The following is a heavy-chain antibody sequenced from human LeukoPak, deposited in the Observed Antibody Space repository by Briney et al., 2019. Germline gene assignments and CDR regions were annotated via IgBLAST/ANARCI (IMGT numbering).Heavy chain of an antibody. J-gene: IGHJ4*02. CDR1: GGSISNSFYY. D-gene: IGHD3-22*01. CDR2: IYYSGST. Sequence: SETLSLTCTVSGGSISNSFYYWGWIRQPPGEGLEWIGTIYYSGSTYYNPSLMSRVTISVDTSKNQFSLKLSSVTAADTAVYYCARDPSGYYYFFDYWGQGTLVTVSS. CDR3: ARDPSGYYYFFDY. V-gene: IGHV4-39*07.